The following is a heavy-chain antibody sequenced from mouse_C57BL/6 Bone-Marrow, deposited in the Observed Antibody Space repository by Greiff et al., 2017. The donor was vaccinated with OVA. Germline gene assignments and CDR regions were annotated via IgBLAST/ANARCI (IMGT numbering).Heavy chain of an antibody. J-gene: IGHJ3*01. CDR1: GYAFCSSW. Sequence: QVQLQQSGPELVKPGASVKISCKASGYAFCSSWMNWVKQRPGKGLEWIGRIYPGDGDTNYNGKFKGKATLTADKSSSTAYMQLSSLTSEDSAVYFCARAYYYGSSPWFAYWGQGTLVTVSA. V-gene: IGHV1-82*01. D-gene: IGHD1-1*01. CDR3: ARAYYYGSSPWFAY. CDR2: IYPGDGDT.